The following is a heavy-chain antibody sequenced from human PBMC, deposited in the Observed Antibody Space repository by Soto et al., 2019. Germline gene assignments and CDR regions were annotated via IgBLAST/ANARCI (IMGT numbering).Heavy chain of an antibody. Sequence: GGSLRLSCTGSGFPFSAYNINWVRQAPGKGLEWVSSITVGSSHIYQPNSMKGRFTISRDDAKNSVYLQIDSLRDEDTALYYCSRSPEVGVRGAYWGQGTLVTVS. CDR2: ITVGSSHI. D-gene: IGHD3-16*01. CDR1: GFPFSAYN. J-gene: IGHJ4*02. CDR3: SRSPEVGVRGAY. V-gene: IGHV3-21*01.